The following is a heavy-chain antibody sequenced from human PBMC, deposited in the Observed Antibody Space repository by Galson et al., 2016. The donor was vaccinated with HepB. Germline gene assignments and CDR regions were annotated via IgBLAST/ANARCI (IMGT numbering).Heavy chain of an antibody. CDR1: GFTFSTYN. V-gene: IGHV3-21*01. D-gene: IGHD5-18*01. CDR3: CVDTAMDYVFDY. CDR2: LSRGRGYI. J-gene: IGHJ4*02. Sequence: SLRLSCAASGFTFSTYNMNWVRQAPGKGLEWVSSLSRGRGYIYYADSVKGRFTISRANAKNSLFLQMNSLRAEDTAVYYCCVDTAMDYVFDYWGQGTLVTVSS.